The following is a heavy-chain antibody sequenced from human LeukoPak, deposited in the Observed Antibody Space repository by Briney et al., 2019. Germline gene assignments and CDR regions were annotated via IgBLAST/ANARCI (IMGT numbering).Heavy chain of an antibody. CDR3: ARDLYSSGWYGYYYYMDV. V-gene: IGHV4-39*07. J-gene: IGHJ6*03. CDR1: GGSISSSSYY. CDR2: IYYSGST. D-gene: IGHD6-19*01. Sequence: PSETLSLTCTVSGGSISSSSYYWGWIRQPPGKGLEWIGSIYYSGSTYYNPSLKSRVTISVDTSKNQFSLKLSSVTAADTAVYYCARDLYSSGWYGYYYYMDVWGKGTTVTVSS.